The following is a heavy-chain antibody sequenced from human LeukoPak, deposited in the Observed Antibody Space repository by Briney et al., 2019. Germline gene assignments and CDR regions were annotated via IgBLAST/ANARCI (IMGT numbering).Heavy chain of an antibody. J-gene: IGHJ4*02. Sequence: GGSLRLSCAASGFTFDDYGMHWVRQAPGKGLEWVSSISWNSDNIDYADSVKGRFTISRDNAKNSPYLQMNSLRIEDMAFYYCAKGGCSSIKCYTNYWGQGTLVTVSS. D-gene: IGHD2-2*02. V-gene: IGHV3-9*03. CDR1: GFTFDDYG. CDR3: AKGGCSSIKCYTNY. CDR2: ISWNSDNI.